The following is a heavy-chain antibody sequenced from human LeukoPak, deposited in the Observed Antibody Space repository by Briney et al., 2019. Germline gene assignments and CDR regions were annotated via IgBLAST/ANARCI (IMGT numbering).Heavy chain of an antibody. J-gene: IGHJ5*02. CDR2: TYYRSTWYN. Sequence: SQTLSLTCAISGDSVSSNSVTWNWIRQSPSRGLEWLGRTYYRSTWYNDYAVSVRGRITVNPDTSKNQFSLHLNSVTPADTAVYYCARRLTQCDCFDPWGQGILVTVSS. CDR1: GDSVSSNSVT. D-gene: IGHD2-21*02. CDR3: ARRLTQCDCFDP. V-gene: IGHV6-1*01.